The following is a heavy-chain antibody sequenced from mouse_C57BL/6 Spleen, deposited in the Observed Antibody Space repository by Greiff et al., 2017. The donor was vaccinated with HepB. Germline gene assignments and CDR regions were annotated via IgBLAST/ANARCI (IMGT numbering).Heavy chain of an antibody. D-gene: IGHD3-1*01. CDR1: GFTFSSYA. Sequence: EVKLVESGGGLVKPGGSLKLSCAASGFTFSSYAMSWVRQTPEKRLEWVATISDGGSYTYYPDNVKGRFTISRDNAKNNLYLQMSHLKSEDTAMYYCARDRGRSLYYCDYWGQGTTLTVAS. CDR3: ARDRGRSLYYCDY. V-gene: IGHV5-4*01. CDR2: ISDGGSYT. J-gene: IGHJ2*01.